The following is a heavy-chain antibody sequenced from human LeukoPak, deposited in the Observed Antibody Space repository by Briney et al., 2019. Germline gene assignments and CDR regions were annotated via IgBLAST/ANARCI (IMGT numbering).Heavy chain of an antibody. D-gene: IGHD1-26*01. CDR1: GFTFSKSA. V-gene: IGHV3-23*01. Sequence: GGSLRLSCAASGFTFSKSAMSWVRQAPGKGLEWVSVISESDSDTYYADSVKGRFTISRDNAKNTLYLQVNSLRAEDTAVYYCARESYSGSSFDYWGQGTLVTVSS. CDR3: ARESYSGSSFDY. J-gene: IGHJ4*02. CDR2: ISESDSDT.